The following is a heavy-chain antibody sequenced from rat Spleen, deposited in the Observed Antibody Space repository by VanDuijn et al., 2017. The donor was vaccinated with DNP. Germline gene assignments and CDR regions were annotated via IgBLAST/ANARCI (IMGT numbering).Heavy chain of an antibody. CDR2: IDDGGSNT. Sequence: EVQLVESGGVIVQPGRSLKLSCTASGFTFSNYYMAWVRQAPTKGLEWVASIDDGGSNTYYRNSVKGRFTISRDYARSTLYLQMNSLRSEDTATYYCARRSDYHDYWGQGVMVTVSS. CDR1: GFTFSNYY. J-gene: IGHJ2*01. V-gene: IGHV5-25*01. CDR3: ARRSDYHDY.